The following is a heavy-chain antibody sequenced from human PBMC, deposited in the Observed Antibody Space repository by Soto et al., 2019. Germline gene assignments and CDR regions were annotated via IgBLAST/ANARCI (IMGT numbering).Heavy chain of an antibody. J-gene: IGHJ5*02. D-gene: IGHD2-15*01. Sequence: GASGKVSCKASGYTFTSYGISWVRQAPGQGLEWMGWISAYNGNTNYAQKLQGRVTMTTDTSTSTAYMELRSLRSDDTAVYYCARASMEDIVVVVAATTFDPCGQGTLVTVSS. CDR3: ARASMEDIVVVVAATTFDP. CDR1: GYTFTSYG. V-gene: IGHV1-18*01. CDR2: ISAYNGNT.